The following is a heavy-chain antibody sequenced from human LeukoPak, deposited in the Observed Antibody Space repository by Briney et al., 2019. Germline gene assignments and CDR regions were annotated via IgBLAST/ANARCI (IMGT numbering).Heavy chain of an antibody. Sequence: PGGSLRLSCAASGFTVSSNYMSWVRQAPGKGLEWVSVIYSGGSTYYADFVKGRFTISRDNSKNTLYLQMNSLRAEGTAVYYCARAPSEATGYYYYMDVWGKGTTVTVSS. CDR2: IYSGGST. D-gene: IGHD5-12*01. J-gene: IGHJ6*03. CDR3: ARAPSEATGYYYYMDV. CDR1: GFTVSSNY. V-gene: IGHV3-53*01.